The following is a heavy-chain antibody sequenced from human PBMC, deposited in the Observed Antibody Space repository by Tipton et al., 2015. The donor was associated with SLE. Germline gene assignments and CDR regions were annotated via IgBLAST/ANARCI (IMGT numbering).Heavy chain of an antibody. V-gene: IGHV4-39*07. J-gene: IGHJ1*01. D-gene: IGHD6-19*01. CDR1: GDSISSITYY. Sequence: TLSLTCTVSGDSISSITYYWGWIRQPPGKGLEWIGSIYNSESTYYSPSLKSRVTISVDTSKNHFSLKLTSVTAADTAVYYCARDGSQWLAAYFHHWGQGTLVTVSS. CDR2: IYNSEST. CDR3: ARDGSQWLAAYFHH.